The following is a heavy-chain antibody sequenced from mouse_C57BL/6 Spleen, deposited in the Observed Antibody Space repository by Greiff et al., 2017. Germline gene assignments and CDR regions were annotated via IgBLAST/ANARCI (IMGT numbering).Heavy chain of an antibody. CDR2: LDPSDSYT. Sequence: QVQLQQPGAELVKPGASVKLSCKASGYTFTSYWMQWVKQRPGQGLEWIGELDPSDSYTNYNQKFKGKATLTVDTSSSTAYMQLSSLTSEDSAVYYCARWEGHITTVVGDFDYWGQGTTLTVSS. CDR3: ARWEGHITTVVGDFDY. J-gene: IGHJ2*01. D-gene: IGHD1-1*01. CDR1: GYTFTSYW. V-gene: IGHV1-50*01.